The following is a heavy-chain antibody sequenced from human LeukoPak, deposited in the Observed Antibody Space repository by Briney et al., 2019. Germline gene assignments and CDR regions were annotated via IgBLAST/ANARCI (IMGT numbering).Heavy chain of an antibody. Sequence: PGGSLRLSCAASGLTVSSNYMSWVRQAPGKGLEWVSVIYSGGSTYYADSVKGRFTISRDNSKNTLYLQMNSLRAEDTAVYYCARRGESTNYGDYRFDSWGQGTLVFVSS. D-gene: IGHD4-17*01. J-gene: IGHJ4*02. V-gene: IGHV3-53*01. CDR3: ARRGESTNYGDYRFDS. CDR2: IYSGGST. CDR1: GLTVSSNY.